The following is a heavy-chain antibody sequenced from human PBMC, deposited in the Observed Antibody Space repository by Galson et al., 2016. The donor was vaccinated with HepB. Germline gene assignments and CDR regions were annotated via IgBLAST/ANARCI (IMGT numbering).Heavy chain of an antibody. J-gene: IGHJ4*02. CDR1: GFGFSNYA. Sequence: SLRLSCAASGFGFSNYAMSWVRQAPGKGLEWLSVISVSGTNKYYAESVNGRFAISRDDSENTVHLQMSSLRAEDTAVYYCVRYQRGAGNYYFDYWGQGTLVTVSS. V-gene: IGHV3-23*01. CDR3: VRYQRGAGNYYFDY. CDR2: ISVSGTNK. D-gene: IGHD2-2*01.